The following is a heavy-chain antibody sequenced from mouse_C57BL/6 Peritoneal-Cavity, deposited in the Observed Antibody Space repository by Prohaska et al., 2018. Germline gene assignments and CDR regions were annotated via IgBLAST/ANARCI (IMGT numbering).Heavy chain of an antibody. CDR1: GFTFSNYW. D-gene: IGHD4-1*01. J-gene: IGHJ4*01. Sequence: EVKLEESGGGLVQPGGSMKLSCVVSGFTFSNYWMNLVRQSPEKGLEWFAQIRLKAANYATNYGESVKGIVTIEREYSKSSVSLQMNNLRAEDTGIYYCTKTAYYAMDYWGQGTSVTVSS. V-gene: IGHV6-3*01. CDR2: IRLKAANYAT. CDR3: TKTAYYAMDY.